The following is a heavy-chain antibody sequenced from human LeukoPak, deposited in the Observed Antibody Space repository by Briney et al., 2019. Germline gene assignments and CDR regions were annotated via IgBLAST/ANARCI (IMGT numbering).Heavy chain of an antibody. D-gene: IGHD5-12*01. CDR2: INPNSGGT. Sequence: ASVKVSCKASGYTFTGYYMHWVRQAPGQGLEWMGWINPNSGGTNYAQKFQGRVTMTRDTSTSTAYMELSRLRSDDTAVYYCARGPYVRGYSGYDPFDYWGQGTLVTVSS. CDR1: GYTFTGYY. J-gene: IGHJ4*02. V-gene: IGHV1-2*02. CDR3: ARGPYVRGYSGYDPFDY.